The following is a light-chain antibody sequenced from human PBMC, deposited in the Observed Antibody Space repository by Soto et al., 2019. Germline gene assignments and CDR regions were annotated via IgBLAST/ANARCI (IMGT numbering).Light chain of an antibody. CDR2: KAS. J-gene: IGKJ1*01. CDR1: QSISSW. CDR3: QRYNSYSWT. Sequence: DIPMTQSPSTLSASVGDRVTITCRASQSISSWLAWYQHKPGKAPKLLIYKASSLESGVPSRFSGSGTGTEFSLSISGLQPDDFATYYCQRYNSYSWTFGTGNKGEI. V-gene: IGKV1-5*03.